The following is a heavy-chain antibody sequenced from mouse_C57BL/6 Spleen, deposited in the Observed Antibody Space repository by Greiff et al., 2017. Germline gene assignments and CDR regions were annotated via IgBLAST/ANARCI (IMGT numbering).Heavy chain of an antibody. CDR2: IFPGSGSP. Sequence: VQLQQSGPELVKPGASVKISCKASGYTFTDYYINWVKQRPGQGLEWIGWIFPGSGSPYYNEKFKGKATLTVDKSSSTAYMLLSSLTSEDSAVYFCARVDYYGSSYATYYAMDYWGQGTSVTVSS. V-gene: IGHV1-75*01. CDR1: GYTFTDYY. D-gene: IGHD1-1*01. CDR3: ARVDYYGSSYATYYAMDY. J-gene: IGHJ4*01.